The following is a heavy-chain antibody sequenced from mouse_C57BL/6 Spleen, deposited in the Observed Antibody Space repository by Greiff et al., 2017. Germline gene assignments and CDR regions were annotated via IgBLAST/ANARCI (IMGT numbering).Heavy chain of an antibody. CDR2: YPGSGNTY. CDR1: YTFTDYYM. Sequence: VQLQQSGPELVKPGASVKISCKASGYTFTDYYMNWVKQSHGKSLEWIGEIYPGSGNTYYNEKFKGKATLTADTSSSTAYMQLSSLTSEDSAVYFCAPIYYDYDGFAYWGQGTLVTVSA. V-gene: IGHV1-83*01. J-gene: IGHJ3*01. D-gene: IGHD2-4*01. CDR3: PIYYDYDGFAY.